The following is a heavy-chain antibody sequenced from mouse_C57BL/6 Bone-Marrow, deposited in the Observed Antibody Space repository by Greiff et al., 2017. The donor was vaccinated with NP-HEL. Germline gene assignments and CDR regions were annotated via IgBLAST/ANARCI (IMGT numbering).Heavy chain of an antibody. CDR1: GFTFSSYA. CDR2: ISDGGSYT. CDR3: AREDLYGSSYFDY. V-gene: IGHV5-4*01. Sequence: DVKLVESGGGLVKPGGSLKLSCAASGFTFSSYAMSWVRQTPEKRLEWVATISDGGSYTYYPDNVKGRFTISRDNAKNNLYLQMSHLKSEDTAMYYCAREDLYGSSYFDYWGQGTTLTVSS. J-gene: IGHJ2*01. D-gene: IGHD1-1*01.